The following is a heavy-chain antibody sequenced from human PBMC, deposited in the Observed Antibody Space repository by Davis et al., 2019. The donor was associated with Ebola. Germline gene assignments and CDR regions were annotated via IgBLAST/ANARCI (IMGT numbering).Heavy chain of an antibody. Sequence: AASVKVSCKTSGYNFTNYGISWVRQAPGQGFEWMGWISALNGNTHYSEKLQGRVTLTTDTSTSTAYMEVGSLKSDDTAVYYCARAQFPTTSDHWGQGTLVTVSS. D-gene: IGHD1-1*01. J-gene: IGHJ4*02. CDR3: ARAQFPTTSDH. CDR2: ISALNGNT. CDR1: GYNFTNYG. V-gene: IGHV1-18*01.